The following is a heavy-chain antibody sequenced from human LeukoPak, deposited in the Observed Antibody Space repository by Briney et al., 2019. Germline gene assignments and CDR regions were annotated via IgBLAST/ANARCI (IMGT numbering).Heavy chain of an antibody. D-gene: IGHD2-15*01. V-gene: IGHV4-59*01. Sequence: SETLSLTCTVSGASISSYYWSWIRQPPGKGLEWIGYIYYSGSTNYNPSLKSRVTISVDTSKNQFSLKLSSVTAADTAVYYCAREGFCSGGNCFDAFDIWGQGTMVTVSS. CDR1: GASISSYY. CDR3: AREGFCSGGNCFDAFDI. CDR2: IYYSGST. J-gene: IGHJ3*02.